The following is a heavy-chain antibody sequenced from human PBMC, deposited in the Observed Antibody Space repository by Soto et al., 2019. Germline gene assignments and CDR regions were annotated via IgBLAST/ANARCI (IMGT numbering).Heavy chain of an antibody. D-gene: IGHD6-19*01. V-gene: IGHV3-23*01. J-gene: IGHJ5*02. CDR1: GFTFSNYA. Sequence: PGGSLRLSCAASGFTFSNYAMSWVRQAPGKGLEWVSAISGSGSTTFYADSVKGRFTISRDNSRNTLYLQMNSLRAEDTAVYYCAKHGDISCWRGYNWFGPWGQGTLVTVSS. CDR3: AKHGDISCWRGYNWFGP. CDR2: ISGSGSTT.